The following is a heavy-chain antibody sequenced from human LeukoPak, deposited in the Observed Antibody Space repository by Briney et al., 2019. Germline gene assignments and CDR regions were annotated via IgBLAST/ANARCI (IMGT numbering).Heavy chain of an antibody. CDR1: GFTFSSYA. CDR2: ISYDGSNK. CDR3: ARDSGGVVVPPDY. Sequence: GGSLRLSCAASGFTFSSYAMHWVRPAPGKGLEWVAVISYDGSNKYYADSVKGRFTISRDNSKNTLYLQMNSLRAEDAAVYYCARDSGGVVVPPDYWGQGTLVTVSS. D-gene: IGHD2-2*01. V-gene: IGHV3-30-3*01. J-gene: IGHJ4*02.